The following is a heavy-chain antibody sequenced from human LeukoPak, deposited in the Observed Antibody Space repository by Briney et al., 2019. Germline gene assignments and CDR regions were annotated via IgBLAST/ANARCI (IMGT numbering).Heavy chain of an antibody. V-gene: IGHV4-39*07. CDR3: ARGYYYDSSGYLYYSDY. J-gene: IGHJ4*02. D-gene: IGHD3-22*01. CDR1: GGSISSSSYY. Sequence: PSETLSLTCTVSGGSISSSSYYWGWIRQPPGKGLEWIGSIYYSGSTYYNPSLKSRVTISVDTSKNQFSLKLSSVTAADTAVYYCARGYYYDSSGYLYYSDYWGQGALVTVSS. CDR2: IYYSGST.